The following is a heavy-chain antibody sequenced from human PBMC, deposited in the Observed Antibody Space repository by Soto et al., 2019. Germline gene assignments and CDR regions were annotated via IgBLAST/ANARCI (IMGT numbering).Heavy chain of an antibody. V-gene: IGHV4-4*02. J-gene: IGHJ6*02. Sequence: PSETLSLTCAVSGGSISSSNWWSWVRQPPGKGLEWIGEIYHSGSTNYNPSLKSRVTISVDKSKNQFSPKLSSVTAADTAVYYCARVVATIYYYGMDVWGQGTTVTVSS. CDR3: ARVVATIYYYGMDV. D-gene: IGHD5-12*01. CDR1: GGSISSSNW. CDR2: IYHSGST.